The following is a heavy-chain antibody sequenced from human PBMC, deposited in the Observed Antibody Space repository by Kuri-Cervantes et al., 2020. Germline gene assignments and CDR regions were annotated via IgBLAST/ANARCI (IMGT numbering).Heavy chain of an antibody. CDR1: GYTFTNYG. CDR3: AKGQTPDSSSWWMFGHYYMDV. D-gene: IGHD6-13*01. V-gene: IGHV1-18*01. CDR2: ISAYNGDT. J-gene: IGHJ6*03. Sequence: ASVKVSCKASGYTFTNYGISWVRQAPGQGLEWMGWISAYNGDTNYAQKLRGRVTMTTDTSTSTAFMELRSLRSDDTAVYYCAKGQTPDSSSWWMFGHYYMDVWGKGTTVTVSS.